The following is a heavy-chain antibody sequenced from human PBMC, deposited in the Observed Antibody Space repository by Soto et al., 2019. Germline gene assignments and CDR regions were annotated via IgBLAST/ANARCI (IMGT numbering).Heavy chain of an antibody. CDR3: ARDLSNGYNYFDY. CDR1: GGSSSSGDYY. CDR2: IYYSGST. Sequence: PSETLSLTCTVSGGSSSSGDYYWSWIRQYPGKSLVWIGFIYYSGSTYYNPSLKSRVTISVDTSKNQFSLKLNSVTAADTAVYYCARDLSNGYNYFDYRGQGTLVTVSS. V-gene: IGHV4-31*03. J-gene: IGHJ4*02. D-gene: IGHD3-22*01.